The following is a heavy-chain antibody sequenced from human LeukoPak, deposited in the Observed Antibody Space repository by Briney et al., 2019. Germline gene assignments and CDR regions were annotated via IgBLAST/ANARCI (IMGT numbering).Heavy chain of an antibody. J-gene: IGHJ6*02. CDR2: INPNSGGT. Sequence: GASVTVSCKSSVHTDNDQYVHWVRQAPGQGLEWMGWINPNSGGTNYAQNFQGRVTMTRDMSISTVYMELSRLRSDDTAVYYCARGAYYGMDVWGQGTTVTVSS. V-gene: IGHV1-2*02. CDR1: VHTDNDQY. CDR3: ARGAYYGMDV.